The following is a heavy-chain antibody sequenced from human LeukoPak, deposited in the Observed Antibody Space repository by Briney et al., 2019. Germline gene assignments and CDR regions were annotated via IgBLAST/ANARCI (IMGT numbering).Heavy chain of an antibody. D-gene: IGHD1-1*01. CDR1: VYTFTSYD. CDR2: MNPNSGNT. V-gene: IGHV1-8*01. CDR3: ARVGGTGKSRWFDP. Sequence: ASVKVSCKASVYTFTSYDINWVRQATGQGLEWMGWMNPNSGNTGYAQKFQGRVTMTRNTSISTAYMELSSLRSEDTAVYYCARVGGTGKSRWFDPWGQGTLVTVSS. J-gene: IGHJ5*02.